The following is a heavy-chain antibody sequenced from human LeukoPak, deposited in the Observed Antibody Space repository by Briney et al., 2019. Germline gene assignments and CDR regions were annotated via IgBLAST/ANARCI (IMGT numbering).Heavy chain of an antibody. Sequence: ASVKVSRKASGYTFTSYYMHWVRQAPGQGLEWMGIINPSGGSTSYAQKFQGRVTMTRDTSTSTVYMELSSLRSEDTAVYYCAIDRRLRPDYYDSSGHLYWGQGTLVTVS. J-gene: IGHJ4*02. D-gene: IGHD3-22*01. V-gene: IGHV1-46*01. CDR3: AIDRRLRPDYYDSSGHLY. CDR1: GYTFTSYY. CDR2: INPSGGST.